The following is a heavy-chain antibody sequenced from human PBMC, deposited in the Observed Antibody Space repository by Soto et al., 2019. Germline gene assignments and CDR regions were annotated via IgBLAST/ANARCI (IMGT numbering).Heavy chain of an antibody. CDR2: IYHSGST. V-gene: IGHV4-30-2*01. J-gene: IGHJ4*02. D-gene: IGHD3-10*01. CDR1: GGSISSGGYS. CDR3: VGESWFGQLRYFDY. Sequence: QLQLQESGSGLVKPSQTLSLTCAVSGGSISSGGYSWSWIRQPPGKGLEWIGYIYHSGSTYYNPSLESGVPVLVDRSRTRFSVELSSVSAVDTVVYYCVGESWFGQLRYFDYWGRGTLVTVCS.